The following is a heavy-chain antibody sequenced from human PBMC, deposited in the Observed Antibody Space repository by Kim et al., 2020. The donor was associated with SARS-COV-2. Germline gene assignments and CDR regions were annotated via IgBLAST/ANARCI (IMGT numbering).Heavy chain of an antibody. D-gene: IGHD3-3*01. CDR2: IDHSGAP. Sequence: SETLSLTCAVYIGTFSDYHWTWIRQSPGKGLEWLGDIDHSGAPNYNPSLKSRVAILVDTSKNQFSLKVKSMTVADTAVYFCARGRAGVVPSPIMGLGPYYDYYALDVWGLGTTVTVSS. CDR1: IGTFSDYH. CDR3: ARGRAGVVPSPIMGLGPYYDYYALDV. J-gene: IGHJ6*02. V-gene: IGHV4-34*01.